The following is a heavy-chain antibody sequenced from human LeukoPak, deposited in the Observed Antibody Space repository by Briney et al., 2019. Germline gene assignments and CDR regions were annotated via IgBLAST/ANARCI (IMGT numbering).Heavy chain of an antibody. J-gene: IGHJ4*02. D-gene: IGHD3-22*01. CDR3: AKGYYYDSSGYPLY. CDR2: INHSGST. Sequence: SETLSLTCAVYGGSFSGYYWSWIRQPPGKGLEWIGEINHSGSTNYNPSLKSRVTISVDTSKNQFSLKLSSVTAADTAVYYCAKGYYYDSSGYPLYWGQGTLVTVSS. V-gene: IGHV4-34*01. CDR1: GGSFSGYY.